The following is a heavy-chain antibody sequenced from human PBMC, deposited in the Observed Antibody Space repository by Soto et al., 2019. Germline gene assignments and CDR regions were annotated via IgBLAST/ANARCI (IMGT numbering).Heavy chain of an antibody. D-gene: IGHD3-22*01. V-gene: IGHV4-34*01. Sequence: WTWIRQTPGKGLEWIGEISHNGSTNYNPSLMSRVTMSADTSKKQFSLRLSSVTAADTALYFCARGYESSRRYLPLLDYWGQGTLVTVSS. CDR2: ISHNGST. CDR3: ARGYESSRRYLPLLDY. J-gene: IGHJ4*02.